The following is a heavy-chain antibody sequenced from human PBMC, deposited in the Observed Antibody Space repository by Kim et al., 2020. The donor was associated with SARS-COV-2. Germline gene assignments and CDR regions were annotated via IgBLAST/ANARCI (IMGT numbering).Heavy chain of an antibody. J-gene: IGHJ6*02. D-gene: IGHD3-10*01. Sequence: VKGRFTVSRDNSKNTLCLQMNSLRAEDTAVYYCAKGGSGLRNYYYYGMDVWGQGTTVTVSS. CDR3: AKGGSGLRNYYYYGMDV. V-gene: IGHV3-23*01.